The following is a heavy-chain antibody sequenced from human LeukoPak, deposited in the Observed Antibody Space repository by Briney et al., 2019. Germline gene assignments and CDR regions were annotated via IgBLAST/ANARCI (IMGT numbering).Heavy chain of an antibody. CDR1: GGSISSYY. CDR2: IYYTGTT. CDR3: VRDKRDGTRPSSERFDY. D-gene: IGHD5-24*01. V-gene: IGHV4-59*01. Sequence: SETLSLTCTVSGGSISSYYWGWLRQPPGRGLEWIGYIYYTGTTNYNPSLKSRAAISVDTSKNQFSLKLTSVTAADTAVYYCVRDKRDGTRPSSERFDYWGQGTLVTVSS. J-gene: IGHJ4*02.